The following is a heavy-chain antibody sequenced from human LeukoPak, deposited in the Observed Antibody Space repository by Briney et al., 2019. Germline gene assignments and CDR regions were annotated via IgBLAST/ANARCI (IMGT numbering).Heavy chain of an antibody. CDR3: ATATSLDYGDYFFHH. Sequence: PGGSLRLSCAASGFTFSSYEMNWVRQAPGKGLEWLSYISRSGNAIYYADSMKGRFTISRDNAKSSLYLQMNSLRVEDTAVYYCATATSLDYGDYFFHHWGQGTLVTVSS. J-gene: IGHJ1*01. V-gene: IGHV3-48*03. CDR2: ISRSGNAI. D-gene: IGHD4-17*01. CDR1: GFTFSSYE.